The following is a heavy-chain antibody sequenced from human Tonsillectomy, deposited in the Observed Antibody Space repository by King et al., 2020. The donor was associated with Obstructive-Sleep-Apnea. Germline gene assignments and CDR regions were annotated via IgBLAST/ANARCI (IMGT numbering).Heavy chain of an antibody. J-gene: IGHJ5*02. Sequence: QLQESGPGLVKPSETLSLTCTVSGGSISSYYWTWIRQPPGKGLEWIGYIYYSVSTKYNPSLKSRVTMSVDTSKNQVSLKLSSVTAADTAVYYCARDLTYYYGSGFDPWGQGTLVTVSS. CDR2: IYYSVST. CDR3: ARDLTYYYGSGFDP. D-gene: IGHD3-10*01. V-gene: IGHV4-59*01. CDR1: GGSISSYY.